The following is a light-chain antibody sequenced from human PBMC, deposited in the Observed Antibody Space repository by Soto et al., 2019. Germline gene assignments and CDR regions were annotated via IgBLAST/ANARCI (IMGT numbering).Light chain of an antibody. Sequence: EIVMTQSPGTLSLSAGERVTLSCRASQSVSSSYLAWYQQKPGQAPRLLIYGASTRATGIPARFSGSGSGTEFTLTISSLKSEDFEVYYCQQYNNWPRTFGQGTKVDIK. J-gene: IGKJ1*01. CDR1: QSVSSSY. CDR3: QQYNNWPRT. V-gene: IGKV3D-15*01. CDR2: GAS.